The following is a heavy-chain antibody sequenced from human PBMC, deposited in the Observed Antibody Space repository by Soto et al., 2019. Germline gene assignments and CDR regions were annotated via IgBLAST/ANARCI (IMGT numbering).Heavy chain of an antibody. J-gene: IGHJ1*01. CDR3: AHGNVEMASRQWGYFQH. D-gene: IGHD1-1*01. CDR2: IYSGGST. V-gene: IGHV3-66*02. Sequence: PGGSLRLSCAASGFTVSSNYMSWVRQAPGKGLEWVSVIYSGGSTYYADSVKGRFTISRDNSKNTLYLQMSSLRAEDTAVYYCAHGNVEMASRQWGYFQHWGQGTLVTVSS. CDR1: GFTVSSNY.